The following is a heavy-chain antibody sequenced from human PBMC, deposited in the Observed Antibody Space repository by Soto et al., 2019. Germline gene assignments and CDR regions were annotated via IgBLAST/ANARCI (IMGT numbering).Heavy chain of an antibody. D-gene: IGHD3-22*01. J-gene: IGHJ4*02. CDR1: GFTFDDYA. CDR3: ALGPRYYYDSSASYYGGY. Sequence: PGGSPRLSCAASGFTFDDYAMHWVRQAPGKGLEWVSLISWDGGSTYYADSVKGRFTISRDNSKNSLYLQMNSLRAEDTALYYCALGPRYYYDSSASYYGGYWGQGTLVTVSS. V-gene: IGHV3-43D*04. CDR2: ISWDGGST.